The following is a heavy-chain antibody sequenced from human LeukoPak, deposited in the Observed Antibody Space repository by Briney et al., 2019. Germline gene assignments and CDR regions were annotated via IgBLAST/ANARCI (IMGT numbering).Heavy chain of an antibody. V-gene: IGHV3-21*01. Sequence: GGPLRLSCAASGFTFSSYSMNWVRQAPGKGLEWVSSISSSSSYIYYADSVKGRFTISRDNAKNSLYLQMNSLRAEDTAVYYCATIIAAASVGYWGQGTLVTVSS. J-gene: IGHJ4*02. CDR2: ISSSSSYI. CDR3: ATIIAAASVGY. CDR1: GFTFSSYS. D-gene: IGHD6-13*01.